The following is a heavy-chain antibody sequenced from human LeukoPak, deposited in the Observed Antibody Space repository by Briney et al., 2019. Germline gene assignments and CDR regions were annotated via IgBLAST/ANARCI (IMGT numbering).Heavy chain of an antibody. J-gene: IGHJ4*02. CDR2: IYYSGST. CDR3: ASLDYGDYGTEYDY. V-gene: IGHV4-30-4*08. CDR1: GGSISSGGYY. D-gene: IGHD4-17*01. Sequence: SQTLSLTCTVSGGSISSGGYYWSWIRQPPGKGLEWIGYIYYSGSTYYNPSLKSRVTISVDTSKNQFSLKLSSVTAADTAVYYCASLDYGDYGTEYDYWGQGTLVTVSS.